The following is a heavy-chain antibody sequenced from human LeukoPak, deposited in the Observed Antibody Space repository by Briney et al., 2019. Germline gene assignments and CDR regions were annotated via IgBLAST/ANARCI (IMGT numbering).Heavy chain of an antibody. V-gene: IGHV3-7*01. CDR3: ARRGGSSSRRSPIDY. J-gene: IGHJ4*02. D-gene: IGHD6-6*01. CDR1: GFTFSDYW. CDR2: IKQDGSQR. Sequence: GGSLRLSCTASGFTFSDYWMTWVRQAPGKGPEWVANIKQDGSQRYYVDSARGRFTISRDNAKNSLFLQVNGLRAEDTAVYYCARRGGSSSRRSPIDYWGQGTLVTVSS.